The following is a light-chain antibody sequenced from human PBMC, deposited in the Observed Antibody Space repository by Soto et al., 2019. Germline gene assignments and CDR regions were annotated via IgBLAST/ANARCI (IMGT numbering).Light chain of an antibody. J-gene: IGKJ1*01. CDR1: QSISSW. Sequence: DIQMTQSPSTLSASVGDRVTITCRASQSISSWLAWYQQKPGKAPKLLIYDASSLESGVPSRFSGSGSGTEFTLTISSLQPDDFANYYCQQYNSYSQGTFGQGTKVDIK. CDR2: DAS. V-gene: IGKV1-5*01. CDR3: QQYNSYSQGT.